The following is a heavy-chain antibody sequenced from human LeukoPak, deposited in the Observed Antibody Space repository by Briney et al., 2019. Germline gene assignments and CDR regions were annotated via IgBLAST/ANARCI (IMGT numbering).Heavy chain of an antibody. CDR2: IKQDGSEK. CDR3: ARVLGELNYYYYGMDV. J-gene: IGHJ6*02. CDR1: GFTLSSYW. Sequence: PGGSLRLSCAASGFTLSSYWMSWVRQAAGKGLEWVANIKQDGSEKNYVDSVKGRFTISRDNAKNSLYLQMNSLRAEDTAVYYCARVLGELNYYYYGMDVWGQGTTVTVSS. D-gene: IGHD3-10*01. V-gene: IGHV3-7*01.